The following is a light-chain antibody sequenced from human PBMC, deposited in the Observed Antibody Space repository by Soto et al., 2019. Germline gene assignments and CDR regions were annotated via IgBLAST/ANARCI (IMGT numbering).Light chain of an antibody. Sequence: EIVLTQSTGTLSLSPGERATLSCRASQSVGHFLAWYQQKPGQAPRLLLYGASNRATGIPDRFSGSGSGTDFTLTITRLEPEDFALYFCQHYFTSDITFGPGTKVDIK. V-gene: IGKV3-20*01. CDR1: QSVGHF. CDR3: QHYFTSDIT. CDR2: GAS. J-gene: IGKJ3*01.